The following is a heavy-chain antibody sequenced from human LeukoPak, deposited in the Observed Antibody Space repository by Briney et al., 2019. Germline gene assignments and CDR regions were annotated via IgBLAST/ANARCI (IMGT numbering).Heavy chain of an antibody. D-gene: IGHD5-18*01. J-gene: IGHJ3*02. CDR2: IYYSGST. CDR3: ARDYSYGLRDAFDI. V-gene: IGHV4-59*11. CDR1: GGPISSHY. Sequence: SETLSLTCTVSGGPISSHYWSWIRQPPGKGLEWIGYIYYSGSTNYNPSLKSRVTISVDTSKNQFSLKLSSVTAADTAVYYCARDYSYGLRDAFDIWGQGTMVTVSS.